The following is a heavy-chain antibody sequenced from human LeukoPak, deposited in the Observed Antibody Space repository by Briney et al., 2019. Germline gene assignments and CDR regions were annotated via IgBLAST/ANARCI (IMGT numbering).Heavy chain of an antibody. Sequence: SETLSLTCGVYGGSFSGYYWSWIRQPPGKGLEWIGEINHSGSTNHNPSLKSRVTISVDTSKNQFSLKLTSVTAADTAVYYCARGRNWYYGGWFDPWGQGTLVTVSS. CDR1: GGSFSGYY. CDR2: INHSGST. D-gene: IGHD1-7*01. V-gene: IGHV4-34*01. J-gene: IGHJ5*02. CDR3: ARGRNWYYGGWFDP.